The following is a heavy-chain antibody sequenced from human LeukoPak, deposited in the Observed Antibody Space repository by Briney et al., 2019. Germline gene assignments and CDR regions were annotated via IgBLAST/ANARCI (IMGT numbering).Heavy chain of an antibody. Sequence: GGSLRLSCAASGFTFSSYAMSWVRQAPGKGLEWVSAISGSGGSTYYADSVKGRFTISRDNSKNRLYLQMNSLRAEDTAVYYCATRLSGYPDYFGYWGQGTLVTVSS. V-gene: IGHV3-23*01. CDR1: GFTFSSYA. CDR3: ATRLSGYPDYFGY. J-gene: IGHJ4*02. CDR2: ISGSGGST. D-gene: IGHD3-22*01.